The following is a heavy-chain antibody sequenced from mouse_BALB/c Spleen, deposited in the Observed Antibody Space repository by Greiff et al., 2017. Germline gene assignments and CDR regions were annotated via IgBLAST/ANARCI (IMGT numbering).Heavy chain of an antibody. J-gene: IGHJ4*01. V-gene: IGHV1-4*01. CDR1: GYTFTSYT. CDR3: ARSITTAFSYAMDY. D-gene: IGHD1-2*01. Sequence: QVQLQQSGAELARPGASVKMSCKASGYTFTSYTMHWVKQRPGQGLEWIGYINPSSGYTNYNQKFKDKATLTADKSSSTAYMQLSSLTSEDSAVYYCARSITTAFSYAMDYWGQGTSVTVSS. CDR2: INPSSGYT.